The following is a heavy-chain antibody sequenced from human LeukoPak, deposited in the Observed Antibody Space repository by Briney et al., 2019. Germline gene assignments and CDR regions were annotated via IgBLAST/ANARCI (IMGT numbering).Heavy chain of an antibody. CDR3: ATAASRSGYYLAWYFDL. CDR2: IKEDGSVR. J-gene: IGHJ2*01. CDR1: AFIFSGHW. Sequence: GGSLRLSCEGSAFIFSGHWMNWVRQTPGKGLEWVASIKEDGSVRQYVDSVKGRFSISRDNAKGSLFLQLNSLRAEDTAVYYCATAASRSGYYLAWYFDLWGRGTLVTVSS. V-gene: IGHV3-7*03. D-gene: IGHD3-22*01.